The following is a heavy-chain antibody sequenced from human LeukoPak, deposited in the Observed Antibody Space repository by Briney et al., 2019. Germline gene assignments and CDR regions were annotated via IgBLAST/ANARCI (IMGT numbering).Heavy chain of an antibody. J-gene: IGHJ4*02. CDR3: ARQESSGYLDY. D-gene: IGHD3-22*01. Sequence: SETLSLTCAVYGGSFSGYYWSWLRQPPGKGLEWIGEINHSGSTYYNPSLKSRVTISVDTSKNQFSLKLSSVTAADTAVYYCARQESSGYLDYWGQGTLVTVSS. V-gene: IGHV4-34*01. CDR1: GGSFSGYY. CDR2: INHSGST.